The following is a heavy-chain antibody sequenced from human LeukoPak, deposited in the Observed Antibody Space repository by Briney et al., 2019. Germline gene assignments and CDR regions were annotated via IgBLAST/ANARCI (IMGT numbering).Heavy chain of an antibody. Sequence: PSETLSLTCTVSGGSISSYYWSWIRQPPGKGLEWIGYIYYSGSTNYNPSLKSRVTISVDTSKNQFSLKLSSVTAADTAVYYCARGRSQYYYDSSGIWGQGTLVTVSS. CDR3: ARGRSQYYYDSSGI. J-gene: IGHJ4*02. CDR2: IYYSGST. CDR1: GGSISSYY. V-gene: IGHV4-59*01. D-gene: IGHD3-22*01.